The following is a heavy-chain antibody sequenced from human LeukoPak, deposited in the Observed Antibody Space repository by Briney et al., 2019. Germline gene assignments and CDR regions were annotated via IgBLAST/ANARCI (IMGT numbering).Heavy chain of an antibody. J-gene: IGHJ4*02. CDR1: GGTFSSYA. V-gene: IGHV1-69*04. CDR3: ARAASAGSTNRHFDY. Sequence: ASVKVSCKASGGTFSSYAISWVRQAPGQGLEWMGRIIPILGIANYARKFQGRVTITADKSTSTAYMELSSLRSEDTAVYYCARAASAGSTNRHFDYWGQGTLVTVSS. CDR2: IIPILGIA. D-gene: IGHD2-15*01.